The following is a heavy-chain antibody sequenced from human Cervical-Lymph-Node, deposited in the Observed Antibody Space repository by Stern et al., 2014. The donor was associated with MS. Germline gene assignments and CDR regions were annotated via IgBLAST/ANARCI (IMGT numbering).Heavy chain of an antibody. CDR3: TRDRAAAARAGGMDV. Sequence: VQLVESGGGLVQPGGSLRLSCATSGFIFGAYDMHWVRQAPGKGLEWVSYISRSSSYLYYTDSVKGRFTISRDNAKNSLYLQMNSLRVEDTAVYYCTRDRAAAARAGGMDVWGQGTTITVSS. V-gene: IGHV3-21*01. CDR1: GFIFGAYD. D-gene: IGHD6-25*01. CDR2: ISRSSSYL. J-gene: IGHJ6*02.